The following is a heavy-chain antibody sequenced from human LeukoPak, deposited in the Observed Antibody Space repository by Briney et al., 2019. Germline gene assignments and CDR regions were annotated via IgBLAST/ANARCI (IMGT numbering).Heavy chain of an antibody. V-gene: IGHV3-20*04. D-gene: IGHD2-2*02. Sequence: GGSLRLSCAASGFTFDDYGMSWVRHAPGKGLEWVSGINWNGGSTGYADSVKGRFTISRDNAKNSLYVQMNSLRAEDTALYYCARGDTTAIRDFDYWGQGTLVTVSS. J-gene: IGHJ4*02. CDR2: INWNGGST. CDR3: ARGDTTAIRDFDY. CDR1: GFTFDDYG.